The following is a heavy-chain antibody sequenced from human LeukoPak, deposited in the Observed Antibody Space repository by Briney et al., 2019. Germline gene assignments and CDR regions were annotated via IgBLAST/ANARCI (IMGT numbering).Heavy chain of an antibody. D-gene: IGHD3-22*01. CDR1: GFTFSSYA. V-gene: IGHV3-23*01. J-gene: IGHJ4*02. CDR3: AKGSYYDSSGSFYFDY. CDR2: ISGSGDNT. Sequence: GGSLRLSCAASGFTFSSYAMSWVRHAPGKGLEWVSGISGSGDNTYYADSVKGRFTISRDNSMNTLYVQVNSLGTEDTAAYYCAKGSYYDSSGSFYFDYWGQGTLVTVSS.